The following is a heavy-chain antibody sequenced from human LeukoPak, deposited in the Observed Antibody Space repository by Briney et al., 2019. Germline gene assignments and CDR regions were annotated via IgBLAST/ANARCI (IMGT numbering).Heavy chain of an antibody. CDR2: ISSTYDI. V-gene: IGHV3-48*02. CDR3: ARDHNWGFDF. Sequence: GGSLRLSCAASGFIFSPYAMNWVRQAPGRGLEWVSYISSTYDIYYSDSVRGRFTISRDNAKNSVYLQMNSLRDEDTAVYYCARDHNWGFDFWGQGTLVAVSS. CDR1: GFIFSPYA. D-gene: IGHD7-27*01. J-gene: IGHJ4*02.